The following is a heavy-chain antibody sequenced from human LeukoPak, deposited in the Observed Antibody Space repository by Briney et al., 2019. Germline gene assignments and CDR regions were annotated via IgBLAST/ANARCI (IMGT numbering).Heavy chain of an antibody. CDR1: GFTFSSYA. CDR3: AKGWTVTTVDCFDY. Sequence: GGSLRLTCAASGFTFSSYAMSWVRQAPGKGLEWVSTISGSGGSTYYADSVKGRFTISRDNSKNTLYLQMNSLRAEDTTVYYCAKGWTVTTVDCFDYWGQGTLVTVSS. J-gene: IGHJ4*02. D-gene: IGHD4-11*01. V-gene: IGHV3-23*01. CDR2: ISGSGGST.